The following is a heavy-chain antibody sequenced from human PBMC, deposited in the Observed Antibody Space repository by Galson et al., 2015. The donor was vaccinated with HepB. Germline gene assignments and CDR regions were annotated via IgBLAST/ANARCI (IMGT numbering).Heavy chain of an antibody. V-gene: IGHV3-7*01. J-gene: IGHJ4*02. CDR1: EFTFSTYW. CDR3: ARDGDGAVEYDH. Sequence: SLRPSCAASEFTFSTYWMSWVRQAPGKGLESVANINLDGSQTFYVDSVKGRFTISRDNAKDSLFLQMNSLRAEDTAVYYCARDGDGAVEYDHWGQGTLVTVSS. D-gene: IGHD6-19*01. CDR2: INLDGSQT.